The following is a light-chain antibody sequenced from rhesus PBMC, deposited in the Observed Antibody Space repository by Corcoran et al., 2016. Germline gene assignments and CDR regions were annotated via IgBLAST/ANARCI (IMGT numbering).Light chain of an antibody. V-gene: IGKV1-25*01. CDR1: QGISKY. Sequence: DIQMTQSPSSLSESVRDTVTITCQASQGISKYLAWYQQKPGKVPKLLIYDASTLQSGVPTKFSGSGSGTEFTLTISSLQPEDFASYYCQPHNSSPPWTFGQGTKVEIK. CDR3: QPHNSSPPWT. J-gene: IGKJ1*01. CDR2: DAS.